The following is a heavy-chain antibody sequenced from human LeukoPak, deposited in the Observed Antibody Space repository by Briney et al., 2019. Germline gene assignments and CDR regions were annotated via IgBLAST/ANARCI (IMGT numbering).Heavy chain of an antibody. CDR2: IDPSGGST. D-gene: IGHD3-10*01. Sequence: ASVKVSCKASGYTFTSYYMHWVRQALGQGLEWMGMIDPSGGSTSYAQKFQGRVTMTRDTSTSTVYMELSSLRSEDTAVYYCARGNPGVIDYWGQGTLVTVSS. V-gene: IGHV1-46*01. CDR1: GYTFTSYY. J-gene: IGHJ4*02. CDR3: ARGNPGVIDY.